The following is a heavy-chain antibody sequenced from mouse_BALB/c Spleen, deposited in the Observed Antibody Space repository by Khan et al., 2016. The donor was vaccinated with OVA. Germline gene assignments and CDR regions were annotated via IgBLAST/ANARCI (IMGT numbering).Heavy chain of an antibody. CDR2: INTYTGEP. J-gene: IGHJ3*01. CDR1: GYAFTDYG. Sequence: QIQLVQSGPELKKPGETVKISCKASGYAFTDYGMNWVKQAPGKALEWMGWINTYTGEPTYADDFRGRFAFSLETSASTASLRINNLKNEDMATYFCARGLNYYGSWFAYWGQGTLVTVSA. CDR3: ARGLNYYGSWFAY. V-gene: IGHV9-1*02. D-gene: IGHD1-1*02.